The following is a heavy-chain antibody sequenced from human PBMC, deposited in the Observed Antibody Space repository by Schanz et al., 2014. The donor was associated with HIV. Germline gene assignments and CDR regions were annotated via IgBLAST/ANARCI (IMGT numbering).Heavy chain of an antibody. J-gene: IGHJ3*02. Sequence: EALLLESGGGLVQPGGSLRLSCAVSGFTITSYGMSWVRQAPGKGLEWVSTISAGVGTASYADSVKGRFTISRDNSKEMLFLQMNRLRAEDTAVYYCAIRTPMISFGAFDTWGRGTMVTVSS. CDR3: AIRTPMISFGAFDT. CDR2: ISAGVGTA. D-gene: IGHD3-16*01. CDR1: GFTITSYG. V-gene: IGHV3-23*01.